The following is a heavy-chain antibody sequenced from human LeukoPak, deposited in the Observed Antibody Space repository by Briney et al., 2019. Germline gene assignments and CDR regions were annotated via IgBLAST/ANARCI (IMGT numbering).Heavy chain of an antibody. V-gene: IGHV4-34*01. J-gene: IGHJ4*02. Sequence: PSDTLSRTCAVYGGSLINYHWSWLRQSPGKGLEWIGDIDHSRGTSYNPALRSRVTMSIDPSRNQFYLKINSVTASDTAVYYCAMVLWQSGRPGLWDQGSLVTVSS. D-gene: IGHD4/OR15-4a*01. CDR1: GGSLINYH. CDR2: IDHSRGT. CDR3: AMVLWQSGRPGL.